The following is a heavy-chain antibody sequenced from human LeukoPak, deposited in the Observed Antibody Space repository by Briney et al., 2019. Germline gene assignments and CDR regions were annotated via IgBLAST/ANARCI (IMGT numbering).Heavy chain of an antibody. CDR2: IYYTGTT. Sequence: SETLSLTCAVYGGSFSGYYWTWIRQPPGEALEYIGCIYYTGTTNYNPSLNSRVTISVDTSRNQFALKLSSVTAADTAVYYCARVVGGVGLDYWGQGTLVTVSS. J-gene: IGHJ4*02. CDR1: GGSFSGYY. D-gene: IGHD3-16*01. CDR3: ARVVGGVGLDY. V-gene: IGHV4-59*01.